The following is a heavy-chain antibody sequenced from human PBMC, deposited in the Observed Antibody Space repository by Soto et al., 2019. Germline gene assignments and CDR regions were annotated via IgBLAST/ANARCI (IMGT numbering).Heavy chain of an antibody. D-gene: IGHD2-2*01. CDR2: ISSSSYI. CDR1: GFTFTTAW. J-gene: IGHJ4*02. V-gene: IGHV3-21*01. CDR3: ARSRRVGSSTSSTTNFDY. Sequence: GGSLRLSCAASGFTFTTAWINWVRQARGKGLEWVSSISSSSYIYYADSVKGRFTISRDNAKNSLYLQMNSLRAEDTAVYYCARSRRVGSSTSSTTNFDYRGQGTLVTVSS.